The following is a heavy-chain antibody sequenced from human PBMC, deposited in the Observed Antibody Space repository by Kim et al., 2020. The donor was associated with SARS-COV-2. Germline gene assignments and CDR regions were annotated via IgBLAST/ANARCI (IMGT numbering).Heavy chain of an antibody. V-gene: IGHV4-39*01. Sequence: SETLSLTCTVSGGSISSSSYYWGWIRQPPGKGLEWIGSIYYSGSTYYNPSLKSRVTISVDTSKNQFSLKLSSVTAADTAVYYCARHESGRYGYRKYQDLDWFDPLGQGTLVTVSS. J-gene: IGHJ5*02. CDR2: IYYSGST. CDR3: ARHESGRYGYRKYQDLDWFDP. CDR1: GGSISSSSYY. D-gene: IGHD6-13*01.